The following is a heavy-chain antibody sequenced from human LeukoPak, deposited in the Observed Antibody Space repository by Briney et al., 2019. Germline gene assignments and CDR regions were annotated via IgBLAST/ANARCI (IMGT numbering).Heavy chain of an antibody. V-gene: IGHV4-4*07. Sequence: SETLSLTCTVSGGSISSYYWSWIRQPAGKGLEWIGRIYTSGSTNYNASLKSRVSMSVDTSKNQFSLKLSSVTAADTAVFYCARENSGSYREFNYWGQGTLVTVSS. CDR3: ARENSGSYREFNY. J-gene: IGHJ4*02. CDR2: IYTSGST. D-gene: IGHD1-26*01. CDR1: GGSISSYY.